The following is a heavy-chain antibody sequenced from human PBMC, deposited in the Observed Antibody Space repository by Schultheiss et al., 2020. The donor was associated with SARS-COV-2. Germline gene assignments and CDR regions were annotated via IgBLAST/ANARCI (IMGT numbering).Heavy chain of an antibody. CDR2: ISYDGSNK. J-gene: IGHJ6*02. Sequence: GESLKISCAASGFTFSSYGMHWVRQAPGKGLEWVAVISYDGSNKYYADSVKGRFTISRDNSKNTLYLQMNSLRAEDTAVYYCARDLLYSGYDGLWYSSSWWESYGMDVWGQGTTVTVSS. CDR1: GFTFSSYG. V-gene: IGHV3-30*03. D-gene: IGHD6-13*01. CDR3: ARDLLYSGYDGLWYSSSWWESYGMDV.